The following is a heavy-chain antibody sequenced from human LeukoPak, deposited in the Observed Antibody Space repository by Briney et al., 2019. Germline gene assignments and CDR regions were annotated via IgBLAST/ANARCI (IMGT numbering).Heavy chain of an antibody. CDR2: ISSGSSSI. Sequence: PGGSLRLSCAASGFTFSNHYMNWVRQAPGKGLEWVSSISSGSSSIYYADSVKGRFTISRDNAKSSLYLQMNSLRAKDTAVYCCARQCSITSCLWGQGTLVTVSS. CDR1: GFTFSNHY. J-gene: IGHJ4*02. V-gene: IGHV3-21*01. D-gene: IGHD2-2*01. CDR3: ARQCSITSCL.